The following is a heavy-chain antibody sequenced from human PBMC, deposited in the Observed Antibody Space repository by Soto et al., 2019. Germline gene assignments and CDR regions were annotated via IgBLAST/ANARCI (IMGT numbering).Heavy chain of an antibody. J-gene: IGHJ6*02. CDR1: GYTFTGYY. V-gene: IGHV1-2*04. Sequence: ASVKVSCKASGYTFTGYYMHWVRQAPGQGLEWMGWINPNSGGTNYAQKFQGWVTMTRDTSISTAYMELSRLGSDDTAVYYFSREEIRYYGMDFWGQGTTVTVSS. CDR2: INPNSGGT. CDR3: SREEIRYYGMDF.